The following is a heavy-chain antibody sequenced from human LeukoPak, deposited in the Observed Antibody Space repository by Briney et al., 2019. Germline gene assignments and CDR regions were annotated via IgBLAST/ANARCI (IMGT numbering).Heavy chain of an antibody. J-gene: IGHJ4*02. Sequence: PSETLSLTCAVSGYSLGSGFYWGWVRQPPGKGLEWIGNMYHTGTIYYNPSLRSRLTISEDTSKSHFSLTVDSVTAADTAVYYCATGRYSGSVDYWGQGILVTVSS. D-gene: IGHD1-26*01. CDR2: MYHTGTI. CDR3: ATGRYSGSVDY. V-gene: IGHV4-38-2*01. CDR1: GYSLGSGFY.